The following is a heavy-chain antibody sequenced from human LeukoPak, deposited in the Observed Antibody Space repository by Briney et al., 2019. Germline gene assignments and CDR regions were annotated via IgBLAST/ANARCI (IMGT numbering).Heavy chain of an antibody. J-gene: IGHJ4*02. Sequence: GGSLRLSCAASGFTFSTYAMGWVRQAPGKGLEWISGIGGCDGSRYYADSVKGRFIISRDNSKNTLYLQMNSLSADDTAVYYCAKAMYYYDRSGYAAAYYFDYWGQGTLVTVSS. CDR3: AKAMYYYDRSGYAAAYYFDY. CDR1: GFTFSTYA. D-gene: IGHD3-22*01. CDR2: IGGCDGSR. V-gene: IGHV3-23*01.